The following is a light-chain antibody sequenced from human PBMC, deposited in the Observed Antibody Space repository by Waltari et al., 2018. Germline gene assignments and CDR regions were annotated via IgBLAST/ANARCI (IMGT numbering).Light chain of an antibody. CDR2: DAS. Sequence: EVVLTQSPAILSLSPGERATLSCRASRSVRTFVAWYQQKPGQAPRLLIYDASNRATGIPARFSGSGSGTDFTLTISSLEPEDFAVYYCQQRSDWLTFGGGTRVEIK. V-gene: IGKV3-11*01. CDR1: RSVRTF. CDR3: QQRSDWLT. J-gene: IGKJ4*01.